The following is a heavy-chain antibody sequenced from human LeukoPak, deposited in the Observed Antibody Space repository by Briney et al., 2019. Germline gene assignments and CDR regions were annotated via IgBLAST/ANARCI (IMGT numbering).Heavy chain of an antibody. Sequence: GGSLRLSCAASGFPFRDYYMTWIRQAPGKGLEWISYISRSGDTLYYADSVEGRLTISRDNAKNSLFLQMNSLRADDTAVYYCAREVVIFPDYYYYGMGVWGQGTTVTVSS. CDR2: ISRSGDTL. J-gene: IGHJ6*02. CDR1: GFPFRDYY. V-gene: IGHV3-11*01. D-gene: IGHD2/OR15-2a*01. CDR3: AREVVIFPDYYYYGMGV.